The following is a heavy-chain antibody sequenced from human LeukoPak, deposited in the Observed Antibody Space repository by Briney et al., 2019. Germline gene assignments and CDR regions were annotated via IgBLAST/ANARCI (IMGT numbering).Heavy chain of an antibody. CDR1: GSTFTSCG. D-gene: IGHD6-13*01. Sequence: ASVKLSCKASGSTFTSCGISWVRQAPGQGLEWMGWISAYNGNTNYAQKLQGRVTMTTDTSTSTAYMELRSLRSDDTAVYYCARVPTAADDYWGQGTLVTVSS. CDR3: ARVPTAADDY. CDR2: ISAYNGNT. J-gene: IGHJ4*02. V-gene: IGHV1-18*01.